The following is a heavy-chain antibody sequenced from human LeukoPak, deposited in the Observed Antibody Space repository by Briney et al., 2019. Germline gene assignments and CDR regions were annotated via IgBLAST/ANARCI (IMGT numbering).Heavy chain of an antibody. D-gene: IGHD3-22*01. J-gene: IGHJ4*02. CDR3: ARDFDYYDSSGYPLYPFDY. CDR2: INTDGSST. V-gene: IGHV3-74*01. Sequence: LAGGSLRLSCAASGFTFSSYWMHWVRQAPGKGLVWVSRINTDGSSTTYADSVKGRFTISRDNAKNTLYLQMNSLRAEDTAVYYCARDFDYYDSSGYPLYPFDYWGQGTLVTVSS. CDR1: GFTFSSYW.